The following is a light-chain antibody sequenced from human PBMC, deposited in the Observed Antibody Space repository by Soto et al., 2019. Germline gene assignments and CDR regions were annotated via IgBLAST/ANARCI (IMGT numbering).Light chain of an antibody. Sequence: EIVLTQSPATLSLSPGERATLSCRASQSVSSYLAWYQQKPGQAPRLLIYDASNRATGIPARSSGSGSGTDFTLTISSLEPEDFAVYYCQQRGTWPPFTFGPGTKVDIK. CDR2: DAS. CDR1: QSVSSY. CDR3: QQRGTWPPFT. V-gene: IGKV3-11*01. J-gene: IGKJ3*01.